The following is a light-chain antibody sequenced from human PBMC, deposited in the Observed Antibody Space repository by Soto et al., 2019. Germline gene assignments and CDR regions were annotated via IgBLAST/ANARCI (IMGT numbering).Light chain of an antibody. CDR1: QDISNY. CDR3: QQYDSLPLT. CDR2: DVS. V-gene: IGKV1-33*01. J-gene: IGKJ5*01. Sequence: DIQMTQSPPSLSVSVGDRVTITCQASQDISNYLHWFPQKQGKAPQIXIFDVSNLQTGVPSRFSGGGAGTDCALTISSLEPEDIATDYCQQYDSLPLTFGQGTRLEIK.